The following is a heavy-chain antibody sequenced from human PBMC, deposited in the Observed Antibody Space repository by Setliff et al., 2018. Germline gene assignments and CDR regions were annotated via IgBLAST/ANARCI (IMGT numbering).Heavy chain of an antibody. CDR2: INPSGGST. CDR3: ARAPYYYDSSGYYRDDAFDI. CDR1: GYTFTSYY. D-gene: IGHD3-22*01. V-gene: IGHV1-46*01. Sequence: ASVKVSCKASGYTFTSYYMHWVRQAPGQGLEWMGIINPSGGSTSYAQKFQGRVTMTRDTSTSTVYMELSSLRSEDTAVYYCARAPYYYDSSGYYRDDAFDIWGQGTMVTVAS. J-gene: IGHJ3*02.